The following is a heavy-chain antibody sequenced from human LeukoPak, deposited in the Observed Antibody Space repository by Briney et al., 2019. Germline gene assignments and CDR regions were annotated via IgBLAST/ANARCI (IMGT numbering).Heavy chain of an antibody. CDR1: GFTFSTSA. D-gene: IGHD4-17*01. CDR2: ISGSGGST. CDR3: AKEDYGDYLGYYGMDV. V-gene: IGHV3-23*01. Sequence: GGSLRLSCAASGFTFSTSATTWVRQAPGKGLEWVSAISGSGGSTYYADSVKGRFTISRDNSKNTLYLQMNSLRAEDTAVYYCAKEDYGDYLGYYGMDVWGQGTTVTVSS. J-gene: IGHJ6*02.